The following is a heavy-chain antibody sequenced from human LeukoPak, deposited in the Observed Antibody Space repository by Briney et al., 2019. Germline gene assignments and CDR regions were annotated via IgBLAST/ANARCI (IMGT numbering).Heavy chain of an antibody. CDR3: ARGGDSYYYDSSGYYHGVFDY. D-gene: IGHD3-22*01. CDR1: GGTFSSYA. J-gene: IGHJ4*02. Sequence: SVTVSFKASGGTFSSYAISWVRQAPGQGLEWMGGIIPIFGTANYAQKFQGRVTITTDESTSTAYMELSSLRSEDTAVYYCARGGDSYYYDSSGYYHGVFDYWGQGTLVTVSS. CDR2: IIPIFGTA. V-gene: IGHV1-69*05.